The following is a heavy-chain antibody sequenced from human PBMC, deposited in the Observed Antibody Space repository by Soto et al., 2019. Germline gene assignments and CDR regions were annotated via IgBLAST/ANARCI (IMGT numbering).Heavy chain of an antibody. CDR1: GLTLSDAW. CDR3: AREWFGDFV. Sequence: EVQLVESGGGLVKPGGSLRLSCVGSGLTLSDAWLNWVRQIPGKGPEGVGRIKTKSDGAVTDYAALAKGRFTISRDDSENTVYLQMNSLKTEDTAVYYCAREWFGDFVWGQGTLVTVSS. V-gene: IGHV3-15*05. D-gene: IGHD3-10*01. CDR2: IKTKSDGAVT. J-gene: IGHJ4*02.